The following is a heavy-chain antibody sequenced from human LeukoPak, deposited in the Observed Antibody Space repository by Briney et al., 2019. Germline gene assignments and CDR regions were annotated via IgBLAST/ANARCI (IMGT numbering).Heavy chain of an antibody. D-gene: IGHD1-26*01. CDR3: ARDKVVGATYLDY. V-gene: IGHV3-7*01. Sequence: PGGSLRLSCAASGFTFSSYWMRWVRQAPGKGLEWVATIKQDGSEKYYVASVKGRFTISRDNAKNSLYLQMNSLRAEDTGVYYCARDKVVGATYLDYWGQGTLVTVSS. J-gene: IGHJ4*02. CDR1: GFTFSSYW. CDR2: IKQDGSEK.